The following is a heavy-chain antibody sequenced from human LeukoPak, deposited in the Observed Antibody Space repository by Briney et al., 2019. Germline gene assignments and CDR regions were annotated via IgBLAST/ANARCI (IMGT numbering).Heavy chain of an antibody. CDR1: GFTFSNYG. V-gene: IGHV3-33*01. CDR3: AVWYTSSWSFGY. Sequence: PGRSLRLSCAASGFTFSNYGMHWVRQAPGKGLEWVAVIWYDGSDKYYADSVKGRFTISRDNSKNTLYVQMNSLRAEDTAVYYCAVWYTSSWSFGYWGQGTLVTVSS. J-gene: IGHJ4*02. D-gene: IGHD6-13*01. CDR2: IWYDGSDK.